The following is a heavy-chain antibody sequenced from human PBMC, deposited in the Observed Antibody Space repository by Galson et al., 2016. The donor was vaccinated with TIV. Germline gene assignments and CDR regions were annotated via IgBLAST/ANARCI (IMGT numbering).Heavy chain of an antibody. CDR3: AKDTGSQPRTWFDP. J-gene: IGHJ5*02. CDR2: ISGSGFST. V-gene: IGHV3-23*01. Sequence: SLRLSCAASGFTFSSYAMSWVRQAPGKGLEWVSGISGSGFSTFYADSVKGRFTISRDNSKNTLDLQMNSLRAAETAIYYCAKDTGSQPRTWFDPWGHGTLVTVSS. CDR1: GFTFSSYA. D-gene: IGHD7-27*01.